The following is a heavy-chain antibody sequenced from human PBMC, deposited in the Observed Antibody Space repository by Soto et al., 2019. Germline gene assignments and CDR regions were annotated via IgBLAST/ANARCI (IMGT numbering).Heavy chain of an antibody. Sequence: QVQLVQSGAEVKKPGASVKASCKASGYNFTRYYIHWVRQAPGQGLEWMGVINPSGGSTSYAQNFQGRVTRSRDTSTSTVYVELGGLRSEGTAVYYCVGESTPTRWFDPWGQGTLVTVSS. V-gene: IGHV1-46*01. D-gene: IGHD2-2*01. CDR3: VGESTPTRWFDP. CDR1: GYNFTRYY. CDR2: INPSGGST. J-gene: IGHJ5*02.